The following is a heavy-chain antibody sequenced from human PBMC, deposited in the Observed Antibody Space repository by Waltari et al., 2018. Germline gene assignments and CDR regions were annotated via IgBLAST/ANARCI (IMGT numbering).Heavy chain of an antibody. D-gene: IGHD2-21*01. CDR2: INHSGST. CDR1: GGSFSGYY. Sequence: QVQLQQWGAGLLKPSETLSLTCAVYGGSFSGYYWSLIRQPPGKGLEWIGEINHSGSTNYNPSLKSRVTISVDTSKNQFSLKLSSVTAADTAVYYCARGGYCGGDCSLGYWGQGTLVTVSS. CDR3: ARGGYCGGDCSLGY. V-gene: IGHV4-34*01. J-gene: IGHJ4*02.